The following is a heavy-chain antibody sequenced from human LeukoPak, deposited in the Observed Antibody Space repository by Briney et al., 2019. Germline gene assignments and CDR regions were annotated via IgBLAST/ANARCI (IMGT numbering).Heavy chain of an antibody. CDR2: IRYDGSNK. V-gene: IGHV3-30*02. J-gene: IGHJ4*02. CDR3: AKGHPSSYGDYGGY. CDR1: GFTFSSYG. Sequence: GGSLRLSCAASGFTFSSYGMHWVRQAPGKGLEWVAFIRYDGSNKYYADSVKGRFIISRDNSKNTLYLQMNSLRAEDTAVYYCAKGHPSSYGDYGGYWGQGTLVTVSS. D-gene: IGHD4-17*01.